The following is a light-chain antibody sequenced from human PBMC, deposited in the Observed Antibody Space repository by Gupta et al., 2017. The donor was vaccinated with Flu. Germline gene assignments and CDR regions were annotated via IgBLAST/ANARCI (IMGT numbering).Light chain of an antibody. Sequence: PVTLCRPAYSSCRASQSLVQRNENNSLDWIQQRPGQTPRRIIYRVSNGDCGAADRFSGSGRGNDFALKSSWGEDEDVGVYYGKQGKLLKTFGQGTKVEIK. CDR1: QSLVQRNENNS. V-gene: IGKV2-30*02. CDR2: RVS. J-gene: IGKJ1*01. CDR3: KQGKLLKT.